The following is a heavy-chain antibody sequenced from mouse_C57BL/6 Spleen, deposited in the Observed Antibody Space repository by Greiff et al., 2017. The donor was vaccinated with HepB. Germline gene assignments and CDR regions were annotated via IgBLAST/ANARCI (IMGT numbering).Heavy chain of an antibody. CDR3: ARSGGLGDY. CDR2: INPNNGGT. J-gene: IGHJ2*01. V-gene: IGHV1-26*01. D-gene: IGHD2-2*01. CDR1: GYTFTDYY. Sequence: EVQLQQSGPELVKPGASVKISCKASGYTFTDYYMNWVKQSHGKSLEWIGDINPNNGGTSYNQKFKGKATLTVDKSSSTAYMELRSLTSEDFAVYYGARSGGLGDYWGQGTTLTVSS.